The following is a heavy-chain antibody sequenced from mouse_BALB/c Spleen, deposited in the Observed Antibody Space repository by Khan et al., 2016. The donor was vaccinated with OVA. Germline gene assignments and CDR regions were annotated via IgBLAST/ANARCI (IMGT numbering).Heavy chain of an antibody. V-gene: IGHV14-3*02. D-gene: IGHD6-1*01. Sequence: IQLVQSGAEFVKPGASVKLSCTASGFNIKDTYMHWINQRPQQGLVWIGRIDPASGNARYDPKFQDKATIAADASSNTAYLQLSSLTSEDTAAYYCVRGACSGQFDYWGQGTLVTVSA. CDR2: IDPASGNA. CDR3: VRGACSGQFDY. CDR1: GFNIKDTY. J-gene: IGHJ3*01.